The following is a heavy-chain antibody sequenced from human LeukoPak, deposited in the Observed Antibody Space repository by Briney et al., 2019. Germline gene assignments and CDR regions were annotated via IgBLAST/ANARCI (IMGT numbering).Heavy chain of an antibody. D-gene: IGHD3-22*01. CDR2: ISYDGSNK. V-gene: IGHV3-30*03. CDR1: GFTFSSYA. Sequence: GGSLRLSCAASGFTFSSYAMHWVRQAPGKGLECVAVISYDGSNKYHAESVKGRFTISRDNSKNTLYLQMNSLRAEDTAVYYCARVRLDYYYYYGMDVWGQGTTVTVSS. J-gene: IGHJ6*02. CDR3: ARVRLDYYYYYGMDV.